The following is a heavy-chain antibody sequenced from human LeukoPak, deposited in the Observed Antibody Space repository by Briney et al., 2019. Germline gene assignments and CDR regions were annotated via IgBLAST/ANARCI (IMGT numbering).Heavy chain of an antibody. D-gene: IGHD2-21*02. CDR1: GYIFTSYP. CDR2: IYGGNGNT. V-gene: IGHV1-3*01. Sequence: ASVKVSCKASGYIFTSYPIHWVRQAPGQRLEWMGWIYGGNGNTKYSQKFQGRVSITRDTSASTVYMELSSLGSEDTAVYYCARGWGGDCYHVHWGQGTLVTVSS. CDR3: ARGWGGDCYHVH. J-gene: IGHJ4*02.